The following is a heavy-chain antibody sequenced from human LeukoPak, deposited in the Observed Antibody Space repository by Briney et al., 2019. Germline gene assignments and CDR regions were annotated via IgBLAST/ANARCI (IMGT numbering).Heavy chain of an antibody. CDR1: GFTFSSYS. J-gene: IGHJ4*02. D-gene: IGHD2-15*01. CDR2: ISSSSSYI. V-gene: IGHV3-21*01. Sequence: GGSLRLSCAASGFTFSSYSMNWVRQAPGKGLEWVSSISSSSSYIYHADSVKGRFTISRDNAKNSLFLQMNSLRAEDTAVYYCTRVRCSGGTCYSSDYWGQGTLVTVSS. CDR3: TRVRCSGGTCYSSDY.